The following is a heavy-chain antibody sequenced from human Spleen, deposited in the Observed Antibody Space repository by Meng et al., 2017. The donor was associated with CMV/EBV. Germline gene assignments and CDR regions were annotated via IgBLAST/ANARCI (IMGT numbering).Heavy chain of an antibody. CDR2: INPNSGAT. CDR3: ARGYLELVEGLGASYGMVV. J-gene: IGHJ6*02. Sequence: ASVKVSCKASGYTFTSYGISWVRQAPGQGLEWMGCINPNSGATNYAQKFQGRVTMTRDTSINTAYMELSRLRSDDTAVYYCARGYLELVEGLGASYGMVVWGQGTTVTVSS. D-gene: IGHD1-7*01. CDR1: GYTFTSYG. V-gene: IGHV1-2*02.